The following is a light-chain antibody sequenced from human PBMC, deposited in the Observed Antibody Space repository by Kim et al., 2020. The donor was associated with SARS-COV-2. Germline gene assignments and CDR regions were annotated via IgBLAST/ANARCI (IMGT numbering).Light chain of an antibody. V-gene: IGKV1-39*01. CDR3: QQTYSTPIT. Sequence: ASVGDRVTITCRASQSISSYLNWYQQKPGKAPKLLIYAASSLQSGVRSRFSGSGSGTDFTLTISSLQPEDFATYYCQQTYSTPITFGQGTRLEIK. CDR2: AAS. J-gene: IGKJ5*01. CDR1: QSISSY.